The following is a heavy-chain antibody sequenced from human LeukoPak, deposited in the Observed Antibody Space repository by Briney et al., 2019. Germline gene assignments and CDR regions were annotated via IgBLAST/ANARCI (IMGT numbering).Heavy chain of an antibody. J-gene: IGHJ4*02. V-gene: IGHV3-30*04. CDR3: ARDPSKGNYYDSRGYIDY. D-gene: IGHD3-22*01. CDR1: GFTFSSYA. CDR2: ISYDGSNK. Sequence: GGSLRLSCAASGFTFSSYAMHWVRQAPGKGLEWAAVISYDGSNKYYADSVKGRFTISRDNSKNTLYLQMNSLRDEDTAVYYCARDPSKGNYYDSRGYIDYWGQGTLVTVSS.